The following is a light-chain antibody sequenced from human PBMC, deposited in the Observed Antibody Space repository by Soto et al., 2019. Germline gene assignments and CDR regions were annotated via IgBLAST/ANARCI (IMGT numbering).Light chain of an antibody. CDR1: SSDVGGYNY. J-gene: IGLJ2*01. V-gene: IGLV2-8*01. CDR2: DVN. Sequence: QSALTQPPSASGSPGQSVTISCTGTSSDVGGYNYVSWYQQHPGKAPKLMIYDVNKRPPGVPDRFSGSKSGNTASLTVSGLQAEDEADYYCSSYAGRNGVVFGGGTKRTVL. CDR3: SSYAGRNGVV.